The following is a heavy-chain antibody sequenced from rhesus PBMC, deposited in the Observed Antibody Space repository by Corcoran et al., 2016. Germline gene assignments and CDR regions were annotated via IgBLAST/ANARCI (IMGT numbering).Heavy chain of an antibody. CDR3: ARGYGSSPFDY. Sequence: QVQLQESGPGLVKPSETLSLTCAVSGGSFSSYWWSWNRQPPGKGLEWIGEINGNSGSTNYNPSLKSRVTISTDTSTNQFSLKPSSVTAADTAVYYCARGYGSSPFDYWGQGVLVTVSS. CDR1: GGSFSSYW. D-gene: IGHD4-29*01. CDR2: INGNSGST. V-gene: IGHV4-80*01. J-gene: IGHJ4*01.